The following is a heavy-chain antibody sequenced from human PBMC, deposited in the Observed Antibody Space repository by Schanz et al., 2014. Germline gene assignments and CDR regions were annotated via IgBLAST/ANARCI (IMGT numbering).Heavy chain of an antibody. CDR3: ARVKYCTITRCYRTETEGIYYMDV. D-gene: IGHD2-2*01. CDR1: GFTFSSYA. Sequence: EVQLLESGGGLVQPGGSLRLSCAASGFTFSSYAMSWVRQAPGKGLEWVSAISGSGGSTYYADSVKGRFTISRDNSKNTLYLQMKSLRAEDTAVYYCARVKYCTITRCYRTETEGIYYMDVWGKGTTXTVSS. J-gene: IGHJ6*03. V-gene: IGHV3-23*01. CDR2: ISGSGGST.